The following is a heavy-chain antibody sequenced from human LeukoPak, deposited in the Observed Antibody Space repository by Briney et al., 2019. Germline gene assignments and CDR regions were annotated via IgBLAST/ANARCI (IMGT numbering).Heavy chain of an antibody. J-gene: IGHJ4*02. Sequence: SQTLSLTCALSGDSFSSNSATWDWLRQSPSRGLEWLGRTYYTSTLYNDYAVSVKSRISINADTSKNQLSLHLNSVTPEDTAVYFCARGKIGAAGTFVYWGQGTLVTVSS. CDR2: TYYTSTLYN. CDR1: GDSFSSNSAT. D-gene: IGHD6-13*01. V-gene: IGHV6-1*01. CDR3: ARGKIGAAGTFVY.